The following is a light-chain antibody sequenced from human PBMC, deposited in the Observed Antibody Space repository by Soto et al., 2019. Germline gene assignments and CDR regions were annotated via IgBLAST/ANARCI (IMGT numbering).Light chain of an antibody. J-gene: IGKJ1*01. CDR1: QGITNY. CDR2: AAS. Sequence: DIQMTQSPSSLSASVGDRVTITCRASQGITNYLAWYQQKPGKVPKLLIYAASTLQSGVPSRFSGSVSGTDFTLTIDSLQPEDVATYYCQKYNSARWTFGQGTKVDIK. V-gene: IGKV1-27*01. CDR3: QKYNSARWT.